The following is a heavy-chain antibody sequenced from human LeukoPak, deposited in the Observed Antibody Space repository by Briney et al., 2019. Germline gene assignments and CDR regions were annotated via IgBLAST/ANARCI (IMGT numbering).Heavy chain of an antibody. CDR2: IYYSGSN. J-gene: IGHJ5*02. CDR3: ARDKNYYGSVWFDP. CDR1: GCSISSYY. Sequence: KTSETLSLTCTVSGCSISSYYWGWIRQPPGKGLEWIGYIYYSGSNNYNPSLKSRVTISVDTSKNQFSLKLSSVTAADTAVYYCARDKNYYGSVWFDPWGQGTLVTVSS. V-gene: IGHV4-59*01. D-gene: IGHD3-10*01.